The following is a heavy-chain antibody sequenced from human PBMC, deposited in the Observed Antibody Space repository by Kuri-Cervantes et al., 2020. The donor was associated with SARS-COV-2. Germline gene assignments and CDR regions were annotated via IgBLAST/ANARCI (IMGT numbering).Heavy chain of an antibody. CDR3: TRAGYDNSGYYYSFDF. CDR1: GGSFSGYY. J-gene: IGHJ4*02. V-gene: IGHV4-34*01. CDR2: INHSGST. Sequence: GSLRLSCAVYGGSFSGYYWSWIRQPPGKGLEWIGEINHSGSTNYNPSLKSRVTISVDTSKNQFSLKLSSVTAADTAVYYCTRAGYDNSGYYYSFDFWGQGTLVTVSS. D-gene: IGHD3-22*01.